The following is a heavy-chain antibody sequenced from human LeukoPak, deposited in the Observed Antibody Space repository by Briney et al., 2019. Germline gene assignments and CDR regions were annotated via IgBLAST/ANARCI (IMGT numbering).Heavy chain of an antibody. Sequence: VSVKVSCKASGYTFTSYGISWVRQAPGQGLEWMGWISAYNGNTNYAQKLQSRVTMTTDTYTSTAYTELRSLRSDDTAVYYCARGFWGHTNAFDIWGQGTMVTVSS. J-gene: IGHJ3*02. D-gene: IGHD3-16*01. CDR2: ISAYNGNT. CDR1: GYTFTSYG. CDR3: ARGFWGHTNAFDI. V-gene: IGHV1-18*01.